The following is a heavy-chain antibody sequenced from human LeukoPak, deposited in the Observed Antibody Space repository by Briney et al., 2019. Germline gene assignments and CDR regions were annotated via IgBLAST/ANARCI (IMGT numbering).Heavy chain of an antibody. CDR2: ISWNSGSI. CDR3: AREILAPGKTHDY. Sequence: GGSLRLSCATSGFTFDDYAMHWVRHAPGKGLEWVSGISWNSGSIGYADSVKGRFTIPRDNAKNTLFLQMSSLRAEDTAVYFCAREILAPGKTHDYWGQGTLVTVSS. CDR1: GFTFDDYA. V-gene: IGHV3-9*01. J-gene: IGHJ4*02. D-gene: IGHD1-1*01.